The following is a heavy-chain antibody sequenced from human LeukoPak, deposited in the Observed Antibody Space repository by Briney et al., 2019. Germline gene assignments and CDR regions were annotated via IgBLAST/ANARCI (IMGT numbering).Heavy chain of an antibody. Sequence: SQTLSLTRTVSGGSISSYYRSWIRQPPGKGLEWIGYIYYSGSTNYNPSLKSRVTISVDTSKNQFSLKLSSVTAADTAVYYCAMYCSSTSCPKGVGYFDNWGQGYPWTVSS. CDR3: AMYCSSTSCPKGVGYFDN. CDR2: IYYSGST. CDR1: GGSISSYY. D-gene: IGHD2-2*01. V-gene: IGHV4-59*01. J-gene: IGHJ4*03.